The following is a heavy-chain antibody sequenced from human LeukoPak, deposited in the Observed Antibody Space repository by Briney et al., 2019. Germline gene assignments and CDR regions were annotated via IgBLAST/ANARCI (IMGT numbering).Heavy chain of an antibody. CDR3: ARHGSGWYQKDY. J-gene: IGHJ4*02. CDR2: IKQDGSEK. CDR1: GFTFSSYA. Sequence: LAGGSLRLSCAASGFTFSSYAMHWVRQAPGKGLEWVANIKQDGSEKYYVDSVKGRFTISRDNAKNSLYLQMNSLRAEDTAVYYCARHGSGWYQKDYWGQGTLVTVSS. D-gene: IGHD6-19*01. V-gene: IGHV3-7*01.